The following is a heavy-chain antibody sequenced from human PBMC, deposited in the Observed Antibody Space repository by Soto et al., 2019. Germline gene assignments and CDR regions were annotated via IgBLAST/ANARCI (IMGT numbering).Heavy chain of an antibody. V-gene: IGHV1-3*01. CDR3: ARGVAVAGSFDY. CDR2: INAGNGNT. J-gene: IGHJ4*02. D-gene: IGHD6-19*01. Sequence: ASVKVSCKAYDFSFTSHGISWVRQAPGQRLEWMGWINAGNGNTKYSQKFQGRVTITRDTSASTAYMELSSLRSEDTAVYYCARGVAVAGSFDYWGQGTLVTVSS. CDR1: DFSFTSHG.